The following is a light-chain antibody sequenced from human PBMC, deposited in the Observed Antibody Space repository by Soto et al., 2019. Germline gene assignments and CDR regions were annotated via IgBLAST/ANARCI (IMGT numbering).Light chain of an antibody. J-gene: IGLJ2*01. CDR1: SSNIGNNA. CDR3: AAWDDSLNGVV. Sequence: QSVLTQPPSVSAAPRQRVTISCSGSSSNIGNNAVNWYQQLPGKAPILLIYYDDLLPSGVSDRFSGSKSGTSASLAISGLQSEDEADYYCAAWDDSLNGVVFGGGTKLTVL. V-gene: IGLV1-36*01. CDR2: YDD.